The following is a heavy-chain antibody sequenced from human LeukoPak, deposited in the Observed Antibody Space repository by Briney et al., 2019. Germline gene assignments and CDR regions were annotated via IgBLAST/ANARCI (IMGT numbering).Heavy chain of an antibody. V-gene: IGHV1-69*04. CDR1: GGTFSSYA. D-gene: IGHD2-2*01. J-gene: IGHJ3*02. Sequence: SVKVSCKASGGTFSSYAISWVRQAPGQGLEWMGRIIPILGIANYAQKFQGRVTITADKSTSTAYMELSSLRSEDTAVYYCATALGYCSSTSCYSAFDIWGQGTMVTVSS. CDR2: IIPILGIA. CDR3: ATALGYCSSTSCYSAFDI.